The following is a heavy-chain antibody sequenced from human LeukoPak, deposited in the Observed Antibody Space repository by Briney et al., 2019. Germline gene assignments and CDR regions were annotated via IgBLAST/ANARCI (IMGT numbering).Heavy chain of an antibody. J-gene: IGHJ4*02. V-gene: IGHV3-48*03. Sequence: GGSLRLSCAASGFTFSSYEMNWVRQAPGKGLEWVSFISSSGSAIHYADSVRGRFTVSRDNAKNSLFLQMSRLRAEDTAVYYCAREKLSFFDSSGYFDHWGQGTLVTVSS. D-gene: IGHD3-22*01. CDR2: ISSSGSAI. CDR3: AREKLSFFDSSGYFDH. CDR1: GFTFSSYE.